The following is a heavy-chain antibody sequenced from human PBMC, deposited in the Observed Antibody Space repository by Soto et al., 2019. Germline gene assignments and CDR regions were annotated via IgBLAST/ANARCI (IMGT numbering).Heavy chain of an antibody. D-gene: IGHD3-3*01. J-gene: IGHJ5*02. CDR2: INTNTGNP. Sequence: QVQLVQSGSESKKPGASVKVSCKASGYTFTSYAMNWVRQAPGQGLEWMGWINTNTGNPTYAQGFTGRFVFSLDTSVSTAYLQICSLKAEDTAVYYCAMGLYYDFWSGYHNWFDPWGQGTLVTVSS. CDR1: GYTFTSYA. V-gene: IGHV7-4-1*01. CDR3: AMGLYYDFWSGYHNWFDP.